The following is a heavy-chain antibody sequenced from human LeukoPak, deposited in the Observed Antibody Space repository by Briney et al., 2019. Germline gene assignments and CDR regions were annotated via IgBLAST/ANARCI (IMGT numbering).Heavy chain of an antibody. V-gene: IGHV4-30-4*08. CDR1: GGSLSSGDYC. CDR2: IYYSGRT. Sequence: SETLSLTCTVSGGSLSSGDYCWSWIRQPPGEGLEWNGYIYYSGRTYYHPSLKSRVTISVDPSKNQFSLKLSTRTAADTAVYYCASDRTAVAGLPAHQFYYWGQGTLVTVSS. D-gene: IGHD6-19*01. CDR3: ASDRTAVAGLPAHQFYY. J-gene: IGHJ4*02.